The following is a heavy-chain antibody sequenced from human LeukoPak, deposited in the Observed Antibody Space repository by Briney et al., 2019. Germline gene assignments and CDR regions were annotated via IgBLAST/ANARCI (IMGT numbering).Heavy chain of an antibody. CDR3: ARQGEAAAAKGWFDP. Sequence: SETLSLTCTVSGGSISSYYWSWIRQPPGKGLEWIGYIYYSGSTNYNPSLKSRVTISVDTSKNQFSLKLSSVTAADTAVYYCARQGEAAAAKGWFDPWGQGTLVTVSS. D-gene: IGHD6-13*01. CDR1: GGSISSYY. CDR2: IYYSGST. J-gene: IGHJ5*02. V-gene: IGHV4-59*08.